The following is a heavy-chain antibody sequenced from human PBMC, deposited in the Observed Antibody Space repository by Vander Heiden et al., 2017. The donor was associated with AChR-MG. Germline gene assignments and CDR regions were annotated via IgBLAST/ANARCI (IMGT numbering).Heavy chain of an antibody. V-gene: IGHV3-15*01. J-gene: IGHJ5*02. Sequence: DVHLVESGGGLVQPGGSLRLPCPVPGFTFKDAWMNWVRQAPGKGLEWIGRIKSNSDGGITDHAAPVKGRFTISRDDSKNTLYLQMDSLKTEDTGVYYCTTLSLWNYVLETWGQGSLVTVS. CDR2: IKSNSDGGIT. CDR1: GFTFKDAW. CDR3: TTLSLWNYVLET. D-gene: IGHD1-7*01.